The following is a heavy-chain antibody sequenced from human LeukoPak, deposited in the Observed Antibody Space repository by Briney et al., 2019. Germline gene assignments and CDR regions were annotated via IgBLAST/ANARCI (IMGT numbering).Heavy chain of an antibody. V-gene: IGHV4-39*01. Sequence: SETLSLTCSVSIGSIRSRNHYWGWIRQPPGKGLEWIGSIFYTGNTYYNPSLRSRVTMSVDTSKNHFYMDLNTVTSEDMAVYYCSRQVNAFDYWGQGALVTVSS. CDR3: SRQVNAFDY. CDR1: IGSIRSRNHY. CDR2: IFYTGNT. J-gene: IGHJ4*02.